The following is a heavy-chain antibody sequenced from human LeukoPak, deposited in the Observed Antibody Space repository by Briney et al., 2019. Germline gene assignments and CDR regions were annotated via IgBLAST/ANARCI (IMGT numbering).Heavy chain of an antibody. CDR1: GFTFSTDG. J-gene: IGHJ4*02. D-gene: IGHD2-15*01. CDR2: IRYDGNNK. V-gene: IGHV3-30*02. CDR3: AKDGGSCFDY. Sequence: GGALRLSSAASGFTFSTDGLHWGRQAPGKGLEWVAFIRYDGNNKYNADSVKGRFTISRDNSKNTLYLQMNSLTAEDTAAYYCAKDGGSCFDYWGQGTLVTVSS.